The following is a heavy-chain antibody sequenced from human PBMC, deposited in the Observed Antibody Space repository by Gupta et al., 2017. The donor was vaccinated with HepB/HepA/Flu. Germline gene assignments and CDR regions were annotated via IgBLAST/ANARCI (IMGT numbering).Heavy chain of an antibody. J-gene: IGHJ4*02. CDR3: ARGDSGSGSFYFDY. D-gene: IGHD3-10*01. CDR2: INPVSGKT. V-gene: IGHV1-8*02. CDR1: GYVFSSYD. Sequence: QVQLVQSGAEVKKPGASLRVSCKTSGYVFSSYDINWVRQAPGQGLEFLGWINPVSGKTDCTQRFQGRVSLTTKNSISTAYLELSSLTSEDTAIYYCARGDSGSGSFYFDYWGQGSLVTVSS.